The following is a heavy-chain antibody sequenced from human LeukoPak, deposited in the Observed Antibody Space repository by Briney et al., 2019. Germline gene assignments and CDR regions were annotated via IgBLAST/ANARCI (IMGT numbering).Heavy chain of an antibody. J-gene: IGHJ3*02. Sequence: ASVKVSCKASGYTFTSYYMHWVRQAPGQGLEWMGIINPSGGSTSYAQKFQGRVTMTRDTSTSTVYMELSSLRSEDTAVYYCAREYGDYEGVSSAFDIWGQGSMVTVSS. D-gene: IGHD4-17*01. CDR2: INPSGGST. CDR3: AREYGDYEGVSSAFDI. V-gene: IGHV1-46*01. CDR1: GYTFTSYY.